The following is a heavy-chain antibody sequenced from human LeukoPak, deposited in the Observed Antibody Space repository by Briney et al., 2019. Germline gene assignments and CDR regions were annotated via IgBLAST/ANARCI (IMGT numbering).Heavy chain of an antibody. V-gene: IGHV3-48*02. J-gene: IGHJ6*02. CDR2: ISSGSSTI. CDR1: GFTFSSYS. CDR3: ARESVMDV. Sequence: PGGSLRLSCAASGFTFSSYSMNWVRQAPGKGLEWLSYISSGSSTIYYAGSVKGRFTISRDNVKKSLYLQMNSLRDEDTAVYYCARESVMDVWGQGTTVTVSS.